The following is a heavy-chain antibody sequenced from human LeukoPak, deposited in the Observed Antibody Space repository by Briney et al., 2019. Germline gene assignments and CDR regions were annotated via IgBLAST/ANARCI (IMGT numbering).Heavy chain of an antibody. CDR3: AREGLYGFWSGLLPRAEYFQH. J-gene: IGHJ1*01. V-gene: IGHV3-33*01. Sequence: GGSLRLPCAASGFTFSSYGMHWVRQAPGKGLEWVAVIWYDGSNKYYADSVKGRFTISRDNSKNTLYLQMNSLRAEDTAVYYCAREGLYGFWSGLLPRAEYFQHWGQGTLVTVSS. D-gene: IGHD3-3*01. CDR2: IWYDGSNK. CDR1: GFTFSSYG.